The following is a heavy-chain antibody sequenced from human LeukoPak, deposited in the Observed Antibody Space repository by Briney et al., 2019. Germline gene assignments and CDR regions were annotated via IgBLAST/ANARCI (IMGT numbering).Heavy chain of an antibody. V-gene: IGHV4-59*08. CDR3: ARHRDYYDT. CDR2: IYSSGSA. D-gene: IGHD3-22*01. J-gene: IGHJ4*01. Sequence: SETLSLTCTVSGASINNNFWSWIRQPPGKGLEWIGYIYSSGSANYNPSLKSRVIISADTSKNQISLNLTSVTAADTAVYFWARHRDYYDTWGHGTLVTVSS. CDR1: GASINNNF.